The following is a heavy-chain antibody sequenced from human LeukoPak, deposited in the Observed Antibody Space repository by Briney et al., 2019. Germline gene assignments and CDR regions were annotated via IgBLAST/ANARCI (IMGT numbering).Heavy chain of an antibody. CDR2: ISYDGSNK. CDR3: AKDVIVVVPAANWFDP. D-gene: IGHD2-2*01. J-gene: IGHJ5*02. Sequence: GGSLRLSCAASGFTFSSYGMHWGRQAPGKCLEWVAVISYDGSNKYYADSVKGRFTTSRDNSKNTLYLQMNSLRAEDTAVYYCAKDVIVVVPAANWFDPWGQGTLVTVSS. V-gene: IGHV3-30*18. CDR1: GFTFSSYG.